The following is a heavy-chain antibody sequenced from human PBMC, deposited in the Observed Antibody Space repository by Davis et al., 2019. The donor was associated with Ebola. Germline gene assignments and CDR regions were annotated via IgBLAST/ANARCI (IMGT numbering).Heavy chain of an antibody. V-gene: IGHV4-31*11. CDR3: ARTAYSSYDHYYFDL. CDR2: VHYSGST. CDR1: GGSISGSNW. J-gene: IGHJ2*01. Sequence: SETLSLTCAVSGGSISGSNWWSWVRQTPGKGLEWIGYVHYSGSTSYNPSLKSRLTMSVDTSKNQFSLTLTSVTAADTALYYCARTAYSSYDHYYFDLWGRGTLVTVSS. D-gene: IGHD5-12*01.